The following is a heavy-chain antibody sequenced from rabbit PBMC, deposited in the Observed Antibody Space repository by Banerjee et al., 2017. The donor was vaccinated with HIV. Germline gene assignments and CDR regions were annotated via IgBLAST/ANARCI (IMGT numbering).Heavy chain of an antibody. D-gene: IGHD6-1*01. CDR1: GFDLSSYYY. J-gene: IGHJ4*01. V-gene: IGHV1S45*01. CDR3: ARDVDVNAGDDDATGGYAFDL. Sequence: QQQLEESGGGLVKPGGTLTLTCEASGFDLSSYYYMCWVRQAPGKGLEWIACIYAGGSGSTYYASWAKGRFTISKTSSTTVTLQMTSLTVADTATYLCARDVDVNAGDDDATGGYAFDLWGQGTLVTVS. CDR2: IYAGGSGST.